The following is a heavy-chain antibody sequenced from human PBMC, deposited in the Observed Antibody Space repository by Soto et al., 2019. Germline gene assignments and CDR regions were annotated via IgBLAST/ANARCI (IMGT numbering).Heavy chain of an antibody. CDR3: PRESSDQLCVLGRSPYGLLV. CDR2: IYYSGST. V-gene: IGHV4-30-4*01. CDR1: CGSISSGDYY. D-gene: IGHD2-2*01. J-gene: IGHJ6*01. Sequence: TLSLTWTVSCGSISSGDYYWSWIRQPPGKGLEWIGYIYYSGSTYYNPSLKSRVTISVDTSKNQFSLKLSSVTAADTAVYFCPRESSDQLCVLGRSPYGLLVLGQG.